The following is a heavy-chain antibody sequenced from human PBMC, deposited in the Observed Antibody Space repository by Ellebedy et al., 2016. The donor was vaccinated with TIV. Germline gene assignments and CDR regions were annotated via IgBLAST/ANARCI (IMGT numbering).Heavy chain of an antibody. D-gene: IGHD1-26*01. CDR1: GFTFSSYA. V-gene: IGHV3-21*01. J-gene: IGHJ4*02. Sequence: GESLKISCAASGFTFSSYAMNWVRQAPGKGLEWVSSISSTSSYIYYSDSVKGRFTISRDNAKNSLYLQMNSLRAEDTAVYYCAREQYSGSHYSPHYWGQGSLVTVSA. CDR3: AREQYSGSHYSPHY. CDR2: ISSTSSYI.